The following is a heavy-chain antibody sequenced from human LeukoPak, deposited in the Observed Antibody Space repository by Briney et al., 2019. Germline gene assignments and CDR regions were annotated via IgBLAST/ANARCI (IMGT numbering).Heavy chain of an antibody. CDR1: GFTFSSYW. CDR3: ARGPDRFDY. CDR2: VKEDESLK. Sequence: GGSLRLSCAASGFTFSSYWMSWVRQAPGKGLEWVANVKEDESLKNYVDSVKGRFTISRDNAKSSLYLQMNSLRAEVTAVYYCARGPDRFDYWGQGTLVTVSS. J-gene: IGHJ4*02. V-gene: IGHV3-7*01.